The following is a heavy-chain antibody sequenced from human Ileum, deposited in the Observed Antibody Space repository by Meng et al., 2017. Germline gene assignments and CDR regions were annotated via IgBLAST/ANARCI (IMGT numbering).Heavy chain of an antibody. D-gene: IGHD6-13*01. CDR1: GDTFSSFA. V-gene: IGHV1-69*06. J-gene: IGHJ4*02. CDR2: IIPIFGSA. CDR3: ARVAAAGRN. Sequence: GQLVQAWAGVRKPGSSVKVSWKASGDTFSSFAISWVRQAPGQGLGWMGGIIPIFGSADYAQKFQGRVTITADKSTSTAYMELSSLRSEDTAVYYCARVAAAGRNWGQGTLVTVSS.